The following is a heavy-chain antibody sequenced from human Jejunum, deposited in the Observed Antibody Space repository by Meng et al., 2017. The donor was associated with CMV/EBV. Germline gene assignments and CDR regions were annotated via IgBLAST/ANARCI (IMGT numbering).Heavy chain of an antibody. V-gene: IGHV3-23*01. CDR1: GFSFSNYA. J-gene: IGHJ4*02. D-gene: IGHD6-25*01. Sequence: AAAGFSFSNYAISWVRQAPGKGLRWVASLGANGVNKHYADSVTGRVTISRDNSNNTVHLQLNSLRVEDTARYYCARDRDASPGAKDYWGRGALVTVSS. CDR3: ARDRDASPGAKDY. CDR2: LGANGVNK.